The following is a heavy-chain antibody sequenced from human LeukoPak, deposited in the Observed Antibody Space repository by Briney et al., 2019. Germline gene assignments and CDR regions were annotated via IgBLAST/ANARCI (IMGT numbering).Heavy chain of an antibody. D-gene: IGHD4-11*01. CDR1: GFTFSTYV. Sequence: GGSLRLSCAASGFTFSTYVMSWGRQAPGQGVGWVSAISGSGRLTYYADAVKGRFTASRDNSRNTLYLQMNSLRAEDTAVYYCAKDRGVFEYSNYDYWGQGTLVTVSS. CDR3: AKDRGVFEYSNYDY. CDR2: ISGSGRLT. V-gene: IGHV3-23*01. J-gene: IGHJ4*02.